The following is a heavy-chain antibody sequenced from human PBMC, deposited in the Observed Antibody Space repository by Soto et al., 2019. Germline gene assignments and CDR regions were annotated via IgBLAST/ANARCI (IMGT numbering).Heavy chain of an antibody. CDR1: GFTFTTYA. V-gene: IGHV3-23*01. J-gene: IGHJ4*02. CDR2: ISGRGGST. D-gene: IGHD6-6*01. Sequence: EVQLLESGGGLVQPGGSLRLSCAASGFTFTTYAMTWVRQAPGKGLEWVSAISGRGGSTYYADSVKGRFTISRDNSKNMLYLQMNSLRAEDTAVYYCAKNWDTTFSSSSHWGQGTLVTVSS. CDR3: AKNWDTTFSSSSH.